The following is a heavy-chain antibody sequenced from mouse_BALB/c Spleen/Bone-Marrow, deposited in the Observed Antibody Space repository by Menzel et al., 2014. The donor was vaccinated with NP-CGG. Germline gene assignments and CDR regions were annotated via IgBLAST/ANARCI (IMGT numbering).Heavy chain of an antibody. CDR2: IYPYNGVS. J-gene: IGHJ1*01. CDR1: GYSFTGYY. CDR3: ESRGKYFDV. Sequence: VQLQQSGPELVKPGASVKISCKASGYSFTGYYMHWVRQSHGNSLDWIGYIYPYNGVSSYNQKFKGKATLTVDKSSSTAYMELRSLTSDDSAVYYCESRGKYFDVWGAGTTVTVSS. V-gene: IGHV1-31*01.